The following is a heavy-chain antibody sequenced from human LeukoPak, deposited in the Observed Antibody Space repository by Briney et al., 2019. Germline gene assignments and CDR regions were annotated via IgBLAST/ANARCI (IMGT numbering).Heavy chain of an antibody. CDR2: IIPILGIA. CDR1: GGTFSSYA. CDR3: ARDRINSSSWLVRAFYYGMDV. Sequence: SVKVSCKASGGTFSSYAISWVRQAPGQGLEWMGRIIPILGIANYAQKFQGRVTITADKSTSTAYMELSSLRSEDTAVYYCARDRINSSSWLVRAFYYGMDVWGQGTTVTVSS. D-gene: IGHD6-13*01. V-gene: IGHV1-69*04. J-gene: IGHJ6*02.